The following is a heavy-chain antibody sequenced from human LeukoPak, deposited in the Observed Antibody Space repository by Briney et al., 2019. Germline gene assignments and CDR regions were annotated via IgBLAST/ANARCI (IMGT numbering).Heavy chain of an antibody. CDR3: ARTTTPGSRGYYYGMDV. CDR2: IDWDDDK. D-gene: IGHD1-1*01. Sequence: SGPTLVNPTQTLTLTCTFSGFSLSTSGMCVSWIRQPPGKALEWLALIDWDDDKYYSTSLKTRLTISKDTSKNQVVLTMTNMDPVDTATYYCARTTTPGSRGYYYGMDVWGQGTTVTVSS. CDR1: GFSLSTSGMC. J-gene: IGHJ6*02. V-gene: IGHV2-70*01.